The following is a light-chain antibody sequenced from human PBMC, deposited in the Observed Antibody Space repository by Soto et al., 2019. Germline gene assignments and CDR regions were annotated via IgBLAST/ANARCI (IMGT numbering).Light chain of an antibody. CDR1: SSNIGAGYD. J-gene: IGLJ1*01. CDR2: DNR. CDR3: QSYDSSLTAYV. Sequence: QSVLTQPPSVSGAPGQRVTISCTGSSSNIGAGYDVHWYQQLPGTAPKLLIYDNRDRPSGVPDRFSGSRSGASASLAITGLQAADESDYYCQSYDSSLTAYVFGSGTKLTVL. V-gene: IGLV1-40*01.